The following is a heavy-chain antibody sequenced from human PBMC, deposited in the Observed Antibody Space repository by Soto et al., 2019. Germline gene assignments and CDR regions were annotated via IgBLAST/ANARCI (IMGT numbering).Heavy chain of an antibody. CDR3: AVPTVARSYNY. V-gene: IGHV1-8*01. CDR1: GYTFTSFD. J-gene: IGHJ4*02. D-gene: IGHD1-26*01. CDR2: MNPNSGNT. Sequence: QVQLVQSGAEVKKPGASVKVSCKASGYTFTSFDINWVRQATGQGPEWMGWMNPNSGNTGYAQKFQGRVTMTRTTSISTTYMELSSLRSEDTAVYYCAVPTVARSYNYWGQGTLVTVSS.